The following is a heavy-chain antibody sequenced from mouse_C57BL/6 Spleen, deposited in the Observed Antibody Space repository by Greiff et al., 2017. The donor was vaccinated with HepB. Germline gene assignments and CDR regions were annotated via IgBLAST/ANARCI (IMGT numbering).Heavy chain of an antibody. V-gene: IGHV5-4*01. Sequence: EVKLVESGGGLVKPGGSLKLSCAASGFTFSSYAMSWVRQTPEKRLEWVATISDGGSYTYYPDNVKGRFTISRDNAKNNLYLQMSHLKSEDTAMYYCARDRWFLYAMDYWGQGTSVTVSS. CDR3: ARDRWFLYAMDY. CDR1: GFTFSSYA. D-gene: IGHD2-3*01. J-gene: IGHJ4*01. CDR2: ISDGGSYT.